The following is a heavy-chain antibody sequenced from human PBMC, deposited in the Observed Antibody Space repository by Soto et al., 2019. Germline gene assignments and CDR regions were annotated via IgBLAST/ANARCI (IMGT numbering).Heavy chain of an antibody. D-gene: IGHD3-16*01. CDR3: ARQAKIGDRSQFYFDS. V-gene: IGHV3-30*04. CDR2: ISYNGRNK. CDR1: GFTFSFYA. J-gene: IGHJ4*02. Sequence: QVQLVESGGDVVQPGRSLRLSCAASGFTFSFYAMHWVRQAPGKGLEWVAVISYNGRNKHYVDSVKDRFTISRDNSQDTLYLQMDSLRPDDTAVYYCARQAKIGDRSQFYFDSWGQGTLVTVAS.